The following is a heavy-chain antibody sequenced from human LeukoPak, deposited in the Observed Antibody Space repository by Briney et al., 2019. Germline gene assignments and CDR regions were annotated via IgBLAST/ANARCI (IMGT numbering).Heavy chain of an antibody. CDR1: GFTFSSYS. Sequence: GGSLRLSCAASGFTFSSYSMNWVRQAPGKGLEWVSSISSSSSYIYYADSVKGRFTISRDNAKNSLYLQMNSLRAEDTAVYYCARDPTLTTGFDYWGQGTLVTVSS. CDR2: ISSSSSYI. J-gene: IGHJ4*02. CDR3: ARDPTLTTGFDY. D-gene: IGHD4-17*01. V-gene: IGHV3-21*01.